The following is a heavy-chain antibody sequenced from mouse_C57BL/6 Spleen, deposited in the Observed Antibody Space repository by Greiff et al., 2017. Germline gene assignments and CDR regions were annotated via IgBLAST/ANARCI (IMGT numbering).Heavy chain of an antibody. CDR2: IYPGDGDT. Sequence: VQLQQSGPELVKPGASVKISCKASGYAFSSSWMNWVKQRPGKGLEWIGRIYPGDGDTNYNGKFKGKATLTADKSSSTAYMQLSSRTSEDSAVYFCAREMPSSWFAYWGQGTLVTVSA. J-gene: IGHJ3*01. V-gene: IGHV1-82*01. CDR1: GYAFSSSW. CDR3: AREMPSSWFAY.